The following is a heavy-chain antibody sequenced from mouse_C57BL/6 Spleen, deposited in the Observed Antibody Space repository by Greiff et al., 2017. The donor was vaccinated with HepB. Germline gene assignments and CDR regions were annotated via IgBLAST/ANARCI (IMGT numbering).Heavy chain of an antibody. V-gene: IGHV1-66*01. CDR1: GYSFTSYY. D-gene: IGHD1-1*01. CDR2: IYPGSGNT. J-gene: IGHJ1*03. CDR3: ARGPSSYDWYFDV. Sequence: QVQLKESGPELVKPGASVKISCKASGYSFTSYYIHWVKQRPGQGLEWIGWIYPGSGNTKYNEKFKGKATLTADTSSSTAYMQLSSLTSEDSAVYYCARGPSSYDWYFDVWGTGTTVTVSS.